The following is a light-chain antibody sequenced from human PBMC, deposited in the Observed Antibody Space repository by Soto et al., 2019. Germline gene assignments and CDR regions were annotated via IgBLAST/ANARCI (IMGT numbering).Light chain of an antibody. V-gene: IGLV2-14*01. CDR3: ISYTTSSALQV. CDR2: GVN. CDR1: ISDFVLYNY. Sequence: QSVLTQPASVSGSPGQSITISCSGTISDFVLYNYVSWYQQHPGKAPKLMIYGVNNRPSGVSNRFSGSKSGNTASLTISGLQADDEADYYCISYTTSSALQVFGTGTKVTVL. J-gene: IGLJ1*01.